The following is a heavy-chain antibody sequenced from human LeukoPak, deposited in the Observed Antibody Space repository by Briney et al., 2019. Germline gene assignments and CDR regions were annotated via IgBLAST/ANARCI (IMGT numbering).Heavy chain of an antibody. CDR2: IRGSGGST. CDR1: GFTFSSYA. J-gene: IGHJ4*02. CDR3: AKSLYYGDYDFDC. V-gene: IGHV3-23*01. Sequence: PGGSLRLSCAASGFTFSSYAMSWVRQAPGKGLEWVSAIRGSGGSTYYAASVKGRFTISRDNSKNTLYLQMNSLRAEDTAVYYCAKSLYYGDYDFDCWGQGTLVTVSS. D-gene: IGHD4-17*01.